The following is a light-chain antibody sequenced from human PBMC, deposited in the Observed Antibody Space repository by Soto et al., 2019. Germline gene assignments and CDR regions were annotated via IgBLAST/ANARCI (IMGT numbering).Light chain of an antibody. V-gene: IGKV3-11*01. J-gene: IGKJ2*01. CDR2: DAS. CDR3: QHYGNSPPYT. CDR1: LNVNSY. Sequence: VLTQSPATLSLSPGERATLSCRASLNVNSYLAWYQQKPGQAPRLLIYDASNRAAGIPARFSGSGSGTDFTLTISSLEPEDFAVYFCQHYGNSPPYTFGQGTKLQLK.